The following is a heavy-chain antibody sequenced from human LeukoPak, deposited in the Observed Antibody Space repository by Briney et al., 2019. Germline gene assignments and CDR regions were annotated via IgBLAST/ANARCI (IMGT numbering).Heavy chain of an antibody. J-gene: IGHJ3*02. CDR3: ARPMYCSSTSCHAFDI. CDR1: GGSISSSSYY. V-gene: IGHV4-39*01. D-gene: IGHD2-2*01. CDR2: IYYSGST. Sequence: SETLSLTCTVSGGSISSSSYYWGWIRQPPGKGLEWIGSIYYSGSTYYNPSLKSRVTISVDTSKNQFSLKLSSVTAADTAVYYCARPMYCSSTSCHAFDIWGQGTMVTVSS.